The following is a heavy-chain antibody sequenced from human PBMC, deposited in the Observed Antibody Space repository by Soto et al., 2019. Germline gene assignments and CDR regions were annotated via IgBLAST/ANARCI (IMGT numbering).Heavy chain of an antibody. J-gene: IGHJ5*02. Sequence: EVQLVQSGAEVKKPGESLKISCKGSGYSFTSYWIGWVRQMPGKGLEWMGIIYPGDSDTRYSPSFQGQVTISADKSISTAYLQWSSLKASDTAMYYCARHHIVGYCSGGSCQTPNNWFDPWGQGTLVTVSS. CDR1: GYSFTSYW. D-gene: IGHD2-15*01. CDR3: ARHHIVGYCSGGSCQTPNNWFDP. V-gene: IGHV5-51*01. CDR2: IYPGDSDT.